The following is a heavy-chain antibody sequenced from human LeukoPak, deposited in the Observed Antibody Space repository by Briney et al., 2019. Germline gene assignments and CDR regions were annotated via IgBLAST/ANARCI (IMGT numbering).Heavy chain of an antibody. J-gene: IGHJ4*02. CDR1: GLTFSSYA. CDR3: ARILTGYYDY. CDR2: ISNSGDAT. D-gene: IGHD3-9*01. V-gene: IGHV3-23*01. Sequence: GGSLRLSCVASGLTFSSYAMTWVRRAPGKGLEWVSDISNSGDATYYGDSVKGRFTISRDNSKSTLYLQLNSLRAEDTAVYYCARILTGYYDYWGQGTLVTVSS.